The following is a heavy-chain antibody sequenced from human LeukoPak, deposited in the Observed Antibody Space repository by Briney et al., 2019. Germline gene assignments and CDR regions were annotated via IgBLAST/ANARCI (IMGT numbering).Heavy chain of an antibody. J-gene: IGHJ4*02. V-gene: IGHV4-31*03. CDR3: ARGLITMVRGVIKVLYFDY. CDR2: IYYSGST. Sequence: SQTLSLTCTVSGGSISSGGYYWSWIRQHPGKGLEWIGYIYYSGSTYYNPSLKSRVTISVDTSKNQFSLKLSSVTAADTAVYYCARGLITMVRGVIKVLYFDYWGQGTLVTVSS. CDR1: GGSISSGGYY. D-gene: IGHD3-10*01.